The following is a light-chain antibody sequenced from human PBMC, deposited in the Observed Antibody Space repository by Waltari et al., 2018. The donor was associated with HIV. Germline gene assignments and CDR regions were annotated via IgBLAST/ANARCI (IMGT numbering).Light chain of an antibody. CDR3: SSYAGSSTWV. CDR2: EVN. V-gene: IGLV2-8*01. J-gene: IGLJ3*02. CDR1: SSDAGDDNY. Sequence: QSALTQPPSASGSPGQSVTISCTGISSDAGDDNYVSWYQQSPGKAPKVIIYEVNKRPSGVPDRFSGSKSGNTASLTVSGLQADDEADYYCSSYAGSSTWVFGGGTKLTVL.